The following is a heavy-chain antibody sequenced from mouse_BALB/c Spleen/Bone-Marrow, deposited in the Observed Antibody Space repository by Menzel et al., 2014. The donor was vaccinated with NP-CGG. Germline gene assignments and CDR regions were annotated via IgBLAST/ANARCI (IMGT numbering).Heavy chain of an antibody. CDR1: GFNIKDTH. CDR3: ARYDYGVYFDY. CDR2: IDPANGNT. J-gene: IGHJ2*01. V-gene: IGHV14-3*02. Sequence: EVQLVESGAELVKPGASVKLSCTASGFNIKDTHMHWVKQRPEQGLEWIGRIDPANGNTKYDPKFQGKATITADTSSNTAYLQLSSLTSEDTAVYYCARYDYGVYFDYWGQGTTLTVSS. D-gene: IGHD2-4*01.